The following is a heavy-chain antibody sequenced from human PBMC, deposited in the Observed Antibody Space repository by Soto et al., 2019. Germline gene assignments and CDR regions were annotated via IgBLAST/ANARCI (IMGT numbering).Heavy chain of an antibody. D-gene: IGHD6-13*01. V-gene: IGHV1-2*02. Sequence: ASVKVSCKASGYTFTGYYMHWVRQAPGQGLEWMGWINPNSGGTNYAQKFQGRVTMTRDTSISTAYMELSRLRSDDTAVYYCARGGYSSSWDTEYYYYGMDVWGQGTTVTAP. J-gene: IGHJ6*02. CDR3: ARGGYSSSWDTEYYYYGMDV. CDR1: GYTFTGYY. CDR2: INPNSGGT.